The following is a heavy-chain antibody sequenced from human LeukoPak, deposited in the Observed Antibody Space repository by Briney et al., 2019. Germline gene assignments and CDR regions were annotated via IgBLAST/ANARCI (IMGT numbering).Heavy chain of an antibody. V-gene: IGHV4-34*01. CDR3: ARGGYPDIVVVPAATGSSSSDWFDP. CDR2: IHHSGSI. J-gene: IGHJ5*02. Sequence: SETLSLTCAVYGGSFSGYYWSWIRQPPGKGLEWIGEIHHSGSINYNPSLKSRVTISVDTSKNQFSLKLSSVTAADTAVYYCARGGYPDIVVVPAATGSSSSDWFDPWGQGTLVIVSS. D-gene: IGHD2-2*01. CDR1: GGSFSGYY.